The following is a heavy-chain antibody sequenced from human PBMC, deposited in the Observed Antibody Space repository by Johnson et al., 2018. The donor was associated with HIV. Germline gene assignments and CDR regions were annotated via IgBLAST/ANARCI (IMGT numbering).Heavy chain of an antibody. CDR3: ARDVASVYGSGDHAFDI. D-gene: IGHD3-10*01. V-gene: IGHV3-23*04. CDR1: GFTFSSYA. CDR2: ISGSGGST. J-gene: IGHJ3*02. Sequence: VLLVESGGGLVQPGGSLRLSCAASGFTFSSYAMSWVRQAPGKGLEWVSAISGSGGSTYYADSVKGRFTISRDNSKNTLYLQMGRLRVEDMAVYYCARDVASVYGSGDHAFDIWGQGTMVTVSS.